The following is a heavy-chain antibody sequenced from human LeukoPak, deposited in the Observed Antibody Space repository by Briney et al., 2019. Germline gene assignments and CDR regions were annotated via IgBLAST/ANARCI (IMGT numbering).Heavy chain of an antibody. J-gene: IGHJ3*02. CDR2: INPNSGGT. V-gene: IGHV1-2*02. Sequence: ASVKVSCKASGGTFSSYAISWVRQAPGQGLEWMGWINPNSGGTNYAQKFQGRVTMTRDTSISTAYMELSRLRSDDTAVYYCARDDGFDPERIAARFNDAFDIWGQGTMVTVSS. D-gene: IGHD6-6*01. CDR3: ARDDGFDPERIAARFNDAFDI. CDR1: GGTFSSYA.